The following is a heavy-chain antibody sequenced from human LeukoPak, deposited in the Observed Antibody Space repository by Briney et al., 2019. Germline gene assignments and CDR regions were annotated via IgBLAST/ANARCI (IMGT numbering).Heavy chain of an antibody. CDR1: GGSISSGSYY. V-gene: IGHV4-61*02. Sequence: PSQTLSLTCTVSGGSISSGSYYWSWIRQPAGKGLEWIGRIYTSGSTNYNPSLKSRVTISVDTSKNQFSLKLSSVTAADTAVYYCARAFSGTYYVWGSYRSFIGAFDIWGQGTMVTVSS. D-gene: IGHD3-16*02. J-gene: IGHJ3*02. CDR3: ARAFSGTYYVWGSYRSFIGAFDI. CDR2: IYTSGST.